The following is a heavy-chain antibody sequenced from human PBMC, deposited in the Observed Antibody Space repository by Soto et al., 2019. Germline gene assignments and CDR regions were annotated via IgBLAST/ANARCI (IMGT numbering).Heavy chain of an antibody. D-gene: IGHD3-10*01. CDR3: ARARITMVREVIKYNMDV. CDR2: IYNSGST. V-gene: IGHV4-59*01. J-gene: IGHJ6*02. Sequence: SETLSLTCAVSGGSISTYYWSWIRRPPGKGLEWIGYIYNSGSTHSNPSLQSRVTISVDTSKNQFSLKLSSVTAADTAIYYCARARITMVREVIKYNMDVWGQGTTVTVSS. CDR1: GGSISTYY.